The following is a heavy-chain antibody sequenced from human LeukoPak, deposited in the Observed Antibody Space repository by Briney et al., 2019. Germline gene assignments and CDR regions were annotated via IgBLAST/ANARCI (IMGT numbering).Heavy chain of an antibody. V-gene: IGHV3-20*04. CDR2: INWNGGST. CDR1: GFTFDDYG. D-gene: IGHD6-13*01. CDR3: ARSTYSSSWYGHDY. Sequence: GGSLRLSCAASGFTFDDYGMSWVRQAPGKGLEWVSGINWNGGSTGYADSVKGRFTISRDNAKNSLYLQMNSLRAEDTALYYCARSTYSSSWYGHDYWGQGTLVTVSS. J-gene: IGHJ4*02.